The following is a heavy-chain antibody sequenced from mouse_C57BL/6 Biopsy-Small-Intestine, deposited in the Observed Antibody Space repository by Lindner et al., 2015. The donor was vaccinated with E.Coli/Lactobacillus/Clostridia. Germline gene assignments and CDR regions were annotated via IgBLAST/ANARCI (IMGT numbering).Heavy chain of an antibody. Sequence: VQLQESGPELVKPGASVKISCKASGYSFTDYNMNWVKQSNGKSLEWIGVISPNYGTTSYNQKFKGKATLTVDQSSSTAYMQLNSLTSEDSAVYYCARRANWDLYYAMDYWGQGTSVTVSS. CDR2: ISPNYGTT. D-gene: IGHD4-1*01. CDR1: GYSFTDYN. V-gene: IGHV1-39*01. CDR3: ARRANWDLYYAMDY. J-gene: IGHJ4*01.